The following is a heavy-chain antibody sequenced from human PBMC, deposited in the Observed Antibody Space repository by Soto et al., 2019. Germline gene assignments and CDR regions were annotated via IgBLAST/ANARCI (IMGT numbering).Heavy chain of an antibody. CDR1: GYQFTGSY. CDR2: INPDTGST. V-gene: IGHV1-2*02. Sequence: QVRLVQSGADVQRPGASMNISCQASGYQFTGSYLHWVRRAPGHGLQCMGMINPDTGSTTYAETFQERVTMTTDKSADTFFLGLGRLTSDDTATYYCARQDCSSTSCYWYFDFLGQGTFGSVSS. D-gene: IGHD2-2*01. CDR3: ARQDCSSTSCYWYFDF. J-gene: IGHJ4*02.